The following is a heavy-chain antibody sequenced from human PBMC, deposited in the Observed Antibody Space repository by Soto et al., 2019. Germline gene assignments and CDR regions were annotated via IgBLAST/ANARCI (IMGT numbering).Heavy chain of an antibody. CDR1: GFTFTYYA. D-gene: IGHD2-2*01. Sequence: GGSLRLSCTASGFTFTYYAFSWVRQAPGKGLEWVSAISANGQGIYYADSVRGRFTISRDNSKNTVFLHMDSLSAEDTAVYYCAKDRDYPRDQFHYWGQGALVTVSS. CDR2: ISANGQGI. V-gene: IGHV3-23*01. J-gene: IGHJ4*02. CDR3: AKDRDYPRDQFHY.